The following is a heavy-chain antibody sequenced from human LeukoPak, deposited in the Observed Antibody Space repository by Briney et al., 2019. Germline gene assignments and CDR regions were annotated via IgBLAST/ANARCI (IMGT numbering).Heavy chain of an antibody. CDR3: TRDPTSEGRRDY. D-gene: IGHD2-2*01. CDR2: IYSDGST. J-gene: IGHJ4*02. Sequence: GGSLRLSCAASGFTVNRTYMSWVRQAPGKGLEWVSVIYSDGSTYYADSVKGRFTISRDNSKNTLYLQMNSLRAGDTAVYYCTRDPTSEGRRDYWGQGTLVTVSS. V-gene: IGHV3-53*01. CDR1: GFTVNRTY.